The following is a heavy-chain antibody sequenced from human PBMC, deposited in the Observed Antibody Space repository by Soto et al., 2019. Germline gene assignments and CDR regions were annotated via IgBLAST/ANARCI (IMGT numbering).Heavy chain of an antibody. CDR1: GLTFSTYW. J-gene: IGHJ1*01. CDR3: AREYYSSGTH. D-gene: IGHD3-10*01. CDR2: ISENGGIT. Sequence: EVQLVESGGGLVQPGGSLRLSCAASGLTFSTYWMQWVRQVPGEGLVWVSSISENGGITTYADSVKGRFTISRDNAKNTLYLQMNGLRVEDTAIYYCAREYYSSGTHWGQGTLVTVST. V-gene: IGHV3-74*01.